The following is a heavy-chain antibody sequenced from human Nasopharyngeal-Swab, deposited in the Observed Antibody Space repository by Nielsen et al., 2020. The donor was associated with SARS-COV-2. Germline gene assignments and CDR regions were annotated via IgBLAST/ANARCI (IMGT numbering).Heavy chain of an antibody. J-gene: IGHJ4*02. V-gene: IGHV3-7*01. Sequence: GESLKISCEASGITFSRYWMSWVRQAPGKGPEWVANIKHDGSEKNYVDSVKGRFTISRDNAKNLLFLQMSNLRADDTAVYYCTRDPYSTPPDYWGQGTLVTVSS. CDR1: GITFSRYW. D-gene: IGHD6-13*01. CDR2: IKHDGSEK. CDR3: TRDPYSTPPDY.